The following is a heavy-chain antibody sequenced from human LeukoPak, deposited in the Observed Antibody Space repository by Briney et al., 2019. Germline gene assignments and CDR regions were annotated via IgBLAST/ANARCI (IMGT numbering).Heavy chain of an antibody. CDR3: RPQVVVLNPFDY. D-gene: IGHD3-10*01. CDR1: GFTFSTYA. CDR2: ITGSADRT. Sequence: GGSLRLSCAASGFTFSTYAMSWVRQAPGKGLEWVSAITGSADRTHYADSVKGRFTISRDNSKNIVYLQMNSLRAKDTAVFCARPQVVVLNPFDYWGQGTLVTVSS. J-gene: IGHJ4*02. V-gene: IGHV3-23*01.